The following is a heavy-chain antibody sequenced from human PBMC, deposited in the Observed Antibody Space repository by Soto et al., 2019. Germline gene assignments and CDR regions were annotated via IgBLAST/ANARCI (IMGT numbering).Heavy chain of an antibody. V-gene: IGHV1-18*01. CDR1: GYTFTSYG. J-gene: IGHJ4*02. CDR3: ARDGRYSGSYGGYYFDY. D-gene: IGHD1-26*01. CDR2: ISANTGNT. Sequence: QVQLVQSGAEVKKPGASVKVSCKASGYTFTSYGISWVRQAPGQGLEWMGWISANTGNTNFAQKLQGRVTMTTDTAXSXXYMELRSLRSDDTAVYYCARDGRYSGSYGGYYFDYWGQGTLVTVSS.